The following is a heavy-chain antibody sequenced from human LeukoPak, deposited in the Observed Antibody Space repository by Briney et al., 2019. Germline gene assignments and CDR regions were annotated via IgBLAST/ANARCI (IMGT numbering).Heavy chain of an antibody. V-gene: IGHV1-8*03. Sequence: APVKVSCKASGYTFTSYDINWVRQATGQGLEWMGWMNPNSGNTGYAQKFQGRVTITRNTSISTAYMELSSLRSEDTAVYYCARGGYYYDSSGYYPIFDYWGQGTLVTVSS. CDR1: GYTFTSYD. CDR2: MNPNSGNT. CDR3: ARGGYYYDSSGYYPIFDY. D-gene: IGHD3-22*01. J-gene: IGHJ4*02.